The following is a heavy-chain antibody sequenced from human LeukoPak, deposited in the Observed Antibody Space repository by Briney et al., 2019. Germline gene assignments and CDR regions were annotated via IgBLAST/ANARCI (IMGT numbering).Heavy chain of an antibody. V-gene: IGHV4-59*10. CDR3: ARGRAAILYWYFDL. CDR1: GGSFSGYY. D-gene: IGHD2-2*01. CDR2: IYTSGST. Sequence: PSETLSPTCAVYGGSFSGYYWSWIRQPAGKGLEWIGRIYTSGSTNYNPSLKSRVAMSVDTSKNQFSLKLSSVTAADTAVYYCARGRAAILYWYFDLWGRGTLVTVSS. J-gene: IGHJ2*01.